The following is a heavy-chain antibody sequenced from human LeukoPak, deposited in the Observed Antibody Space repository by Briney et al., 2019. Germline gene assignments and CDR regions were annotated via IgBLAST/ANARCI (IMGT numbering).Heavy chain of an antibody. J-gene: IGHJ4*02. CDR2: FDPEDGET. V-gene: IGHV1-24*01. Sequence: ASVKVSCKVSGYTLTELSMHWVRQAPGKGLEWMGGFDPEDGETIYAQKFQGRVTMIEDTSTDTAYMELSSLRSEDTAVYYCASTYYYDSSGYYYVRYFDYWGQGTLVTVSS. D-gene: IGHD3-22*01. CDR3: ASTYYYDSSGYYYVRYFDY. CDR1: GYTLTELS.